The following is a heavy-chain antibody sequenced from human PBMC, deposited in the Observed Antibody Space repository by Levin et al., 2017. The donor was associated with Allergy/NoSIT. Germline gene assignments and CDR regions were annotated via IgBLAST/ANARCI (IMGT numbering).Heavy chain of an antibody. D-gene: IGHD3-22*01. CDR1: GGSISSYY. Sequence: PSETLSLTCTVSGGSISSYYWSWIRQPPGKGLEWIGYIYYSGSTNYNPSLKSRVTISVDKWKNQVSLKLISVTAADTAVYYCARESTSGYPYYFDSWGQGILVTVSS. J-gene: IGHJ4*02. CDR2: IYYSGST. CDR3: ARESTSGYPYYFDS. V-gene: IGHV4-59*12.